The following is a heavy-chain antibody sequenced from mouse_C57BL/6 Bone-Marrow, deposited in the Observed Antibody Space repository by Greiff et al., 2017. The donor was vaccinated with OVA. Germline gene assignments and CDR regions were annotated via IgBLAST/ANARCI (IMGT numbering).Heavy chain of an antibody. V-gene: IGHV1-59*01. Sequence: VKLMESGAELVRPGTSVKLSCKASGYTFTSYWMHWVKQRPGQGLEWIGVIDPSDSYTNYNQKFKGKATLTVDTSSSTAYMQLSSLTSEDSAVYYCAIYYGSYENFDYWGQGTTLTVSS. J-gene: IGHJ2*01. CDR1: GYTFTSYW. CDR3: AIYYGSYENFDY. CDR2: IDPSDSYT. D-gene: IGHD2-1*01.